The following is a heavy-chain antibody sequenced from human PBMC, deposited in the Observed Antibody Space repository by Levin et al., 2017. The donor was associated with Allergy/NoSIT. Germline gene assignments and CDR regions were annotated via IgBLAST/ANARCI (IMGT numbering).Heavy chain of an antibody. J-gene: IGHJ4*02. CDR2: ISYDGSNK. Sequence: GGSLRLSCAASGFTFSSYGMHWVRQAPGKGLEWVAVISYDGSNKYYADSVKGRFTISRDNSKNTLYLQMNSLRAEATAVYYCAKVYDYYGAGRYNYFDSWGQGTLVTVSS. D-gene: IGHD3-10*01. CDR3: AKVYDYYGAGRYNYFDS. CDR1: GFTFSSYG. V-gene: IGHV3-30*18.